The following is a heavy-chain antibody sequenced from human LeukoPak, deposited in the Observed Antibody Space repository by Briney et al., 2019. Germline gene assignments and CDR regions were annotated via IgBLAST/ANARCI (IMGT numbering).Heavy chain of an antibody. Sequence: HPGRSLRLSCAASGFTFDDYAMHWVRQAPGKGLEWVSAISGSGGSTYYADSVKGRFTISRDNSKNTLYLQMNSLRAEDTAVYYCANWGPGGSQLLLHGMDVWGQGTTVTVSS. CDR2: ISGSGGST. CDR3: ANWGPGGSQLLLHGMDV. J-gene: IGHJ6*02. CDR1: GFTFDDYA. V-gene: IGHV3-23*01. D-gene: IGHD2-2*01.